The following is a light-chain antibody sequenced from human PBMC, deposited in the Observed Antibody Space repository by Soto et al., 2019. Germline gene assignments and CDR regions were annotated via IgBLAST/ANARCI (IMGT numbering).Light chain of an antibody. V-gene: IGLV1-51*01. J-gene: IGLJ1*01. CDR3: GTWDSSLNAYV. Sequence: QSVLTQPPSVSAAPGQKVTISCSGSSSNIGSYYVSWYQHLPGTAPKVLIYDNNKRPSGIPDRFSGSRSGTSATLGTTGLQTGDEADYYCGTWDSSLNAYVFGTGNKVTVL. CDR2: DNN. CDR1: SSNIGSYY.